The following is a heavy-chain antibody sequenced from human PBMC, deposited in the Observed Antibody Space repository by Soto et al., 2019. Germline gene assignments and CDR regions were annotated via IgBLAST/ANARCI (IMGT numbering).Heavy chain of an antibody. CDR3: AREEKLLYYYGSGSTEYYYYYGMDV. D-gene: IGHD3-10*01. J-gene: IGHJ6*02. CDR2: INPSGGST. CDR1: GYTFTSYY. V-gene: IGHV1-46*01. Sequence: ASVKVSCKASGYTFTSYYMHWVRQAPGQGLEWMGIINPSGGSTSYAQKFQGRVTMTRDTSTSTVYMELSSLRSEDTAVYYCAREEKLLYYYGSGSTEYYYYYGMDVWGQGTTVTVSS.